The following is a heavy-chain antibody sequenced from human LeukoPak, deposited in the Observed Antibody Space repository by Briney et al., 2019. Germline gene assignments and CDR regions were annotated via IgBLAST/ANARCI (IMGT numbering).Heavy chain of an antibody. CDR3: ATADKWGPLDY. Sequence: ASVKVSCKVSGVSLSATSIHWVRQAPGQWLEWMGGFDPEDGESIFAQRFQGRFSMTEDTSTDTAYMELRSLRLEDTAVYYCATADKWGPLDYWGQGTLVTVSS. V-gene: IGHV1-24*01. J-gene: IGHJ4*02. CDR1: GVSLSATS. D-gene: IGHD1-26*01. CDR2: FDPEDGES.